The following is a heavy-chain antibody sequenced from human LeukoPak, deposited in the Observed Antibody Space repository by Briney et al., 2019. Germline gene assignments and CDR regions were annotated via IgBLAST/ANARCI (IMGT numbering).Heavy chain of an antibody. CDR3: ATGEVRGYSSSFDWFDP. V-gene: IGHV1-8*01. J-gene: IGHJ5*02. D-gene: IGHD6-6*01. CDR1: GYTFTSYD. CDR2: MNPNSGNT. Sequence: ASVKVSCKASGYTFTSYDINWVRQATGQGLEWMGWMNPNSGNTGYAQKFQGRVTMTRNTSISTAYMELSSLRSEDTAVYYCATGEVRGYSSSFDWFDPWGQGTLVTVSS.